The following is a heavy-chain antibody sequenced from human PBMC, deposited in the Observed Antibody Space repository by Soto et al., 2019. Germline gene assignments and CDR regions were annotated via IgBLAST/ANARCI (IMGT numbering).Heavy chain of an antibody. D-gene: IGHD6-13*01. CDR2: IYSGGNT. Sequence: LRLSCAASGFTVSNNYMRWVRQAPGKGLEWVSLIYSGGNTHYADSVKGRFTISRDNSKNTLFLQMNSLRIEDTAVYYCARDPPGIAASGAGGWGQGTLVTVSS. V-gene: IGHV3-53*01. J-gene: IGHJ4*02. CDR1: GFTVSNNY. CDR3: ARDPPGIAASGAGG.